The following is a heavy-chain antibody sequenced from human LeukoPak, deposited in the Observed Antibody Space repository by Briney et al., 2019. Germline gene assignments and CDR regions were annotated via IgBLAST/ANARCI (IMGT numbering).Heavy chain of an antibody. Sequence: GGFLRLSCAASGFTFSSYSMNWVRQAPGKGLEWVSSISSSSSYIYYADSVKGRFTISRDNAKNSLYLQMNSLRAEDTAVYYCARIGFRDYYYYYGMDVWGKGTTVTVSS. D-gene: IGHD3-10*01. V-gene: IGHV3-21*01. CDR2: ISSSSSYI. CDR1: GFTFSSYS. CDR3: ARIGFRDYYYYYGMDV. J-gene: IGHJ6*04.